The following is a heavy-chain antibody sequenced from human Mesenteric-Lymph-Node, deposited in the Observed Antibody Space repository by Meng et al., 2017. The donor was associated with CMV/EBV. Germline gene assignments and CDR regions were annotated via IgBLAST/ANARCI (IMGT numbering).Heavy chain of an antibody. CDR1: GFSFDDYS. D-gene: IGHD6-19*01. Sequence: GGSLRLSCTASGFSFDDYSVSWVRQAPGKGLEWVGFIRSKNYGGTTDYAASVKGRFTISRDDSKSVAYLQMNSLKTEDTAVYYCTRDVGFFYYSGGWYGGYFDYWGQGTPVTVSS. J-gene: IGHJ4*02. CDR3: TRDVGFFYYSGGWYGGYFDY. V-gene: IGHV3-49*04. CDR2: IRSKNYGGTT.